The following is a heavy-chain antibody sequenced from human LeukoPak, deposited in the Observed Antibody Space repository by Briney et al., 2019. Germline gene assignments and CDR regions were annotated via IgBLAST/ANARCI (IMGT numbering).Heavy chain of an antibody. D-gene: IGHD2-15*01. V-gene: IGHV3-48*03. CDR2: ISSSGSTI. CDR1: GFTFSSYE. CDR3: ARQKGYCSGGSCYGWFDP. Sequence: GGSLRLSCAASGFTFSSYEMSWVRQAPGKGLEWVSYISSSGSTIYYADSVKGRFTISRDNAKNSLYLQMNSLRAEDTAVYYCARQKGYCSGGSCYGWFDPWGPGTLVTVSS. J-gene: IGHJ5*02.